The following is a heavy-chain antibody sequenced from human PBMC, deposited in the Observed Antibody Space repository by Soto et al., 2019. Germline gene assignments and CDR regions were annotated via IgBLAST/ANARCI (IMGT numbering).Heavy chain of an antibody. J-gene: IGHJ4*02. V-gene: IGHV1-18*01. CDR3: AKSGGWYFEIHY. Sequence: QVHLVQSGAEVKKPGASVTVSCKTSGYTFTNFGITWVRQAPGQGLEWMGWISGYNGNTNYAQKFRGRVTLTTDTATTTAYMELRSLRSDDTALYYCAKSGGWYFEIHYWGQGTLVSVSS. D-gene: IGHD6-19*01. CDR1: GYTFTNFG. CDR2: ISGYNGNT.